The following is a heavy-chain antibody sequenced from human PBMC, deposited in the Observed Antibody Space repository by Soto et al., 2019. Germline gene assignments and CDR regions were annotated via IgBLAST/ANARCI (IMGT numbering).Heavy chain of an antibody. CDR2: IIPIFGNT. V-gene: IGHV1-69*05. D-gene: IGHD2-15*01. CDR1: GGTFSSYA. Sequence: GVSVKVSSKASGGTFSSYAISWVRQAPGQGLEWMGGIIPIFGNTQYSQKFQGRVTITRDTSASTAYMELSSLRSEDTAAYYCARDSCSGGICYSAPFDIWGRGTVVTVSS. J-gene: IGHJ3*02. CDR3: ARDSCSGGICYSAPFDI.